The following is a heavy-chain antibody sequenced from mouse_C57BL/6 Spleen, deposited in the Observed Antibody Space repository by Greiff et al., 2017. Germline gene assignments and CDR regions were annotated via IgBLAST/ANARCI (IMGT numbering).Heavy chain of an antibody. D-gene: IGHD1-1*01. V-gene: IGHV1-42*01. CDR1: GYSFTGYY. CDR3: ARDYGRDAMDY. CDR2: INPSTGGT. J-gene: IGHJ4*01. Sequence: VQLQQSGPELVKPGASVKISCKASGYSFTGYYMNWVKQSPEKSLEWIGEINPSTGGTTYNQKFKAKATLTVDKSSSTAYMQLKSLTSEYSAVYYCARDYGRDAMDYWGQGTSVTVSS.